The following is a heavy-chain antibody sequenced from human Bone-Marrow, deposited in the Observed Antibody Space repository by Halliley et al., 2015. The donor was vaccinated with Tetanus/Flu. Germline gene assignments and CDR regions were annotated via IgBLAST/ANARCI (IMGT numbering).Heavy chain of an antibody. CDR2: NGGAT. Sequence: NGGATYYPDSVKGRFTISRDNSKNPLFLQMNSLRAEDTAVYYGATRELKDCSWTSCVLPLDYWGQGPLVTVSS. J-gene: IGHJ4*02. CDR3: ATRELKDCSWTSCVLPLDY. D-gene: IGHD2-2*01. V-gene: IGHV3-23*01.